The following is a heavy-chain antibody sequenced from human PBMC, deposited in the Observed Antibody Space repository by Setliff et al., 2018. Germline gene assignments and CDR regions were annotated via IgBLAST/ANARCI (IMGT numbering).Heavy chain of an antibody. V-gene: IGHV4-34*01. CDR2: INHSGST. D-gene: IGHD7-27*01. J-gene: IGHJ5*02. CDR3: ARGSTGAYDP. CDR1: GASFSDYY. Sequence: SETLSLTCTVYGASFSDYYWGWIRQPPGKGLEWIAEINHSGSTNYNPSLKSRVTISVDTSKNQFSLKLSSVTAADTAVYYCARGSTGAYDPWGQGTLVTVSS.